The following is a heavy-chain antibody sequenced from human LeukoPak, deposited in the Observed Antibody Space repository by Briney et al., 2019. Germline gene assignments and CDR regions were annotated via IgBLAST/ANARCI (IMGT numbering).Heavy chain of an antibody. J-gene: IGHJ4*02. Sequence: EASVKVSCKASGYTFTGYYMHWVRQAPGQGLEWMGIINPSGGNTNYAQKFQGRVTMTRDTSTSTVYMELSSLRSGDTAVYYCARFAVHRRLAVAGQFGLDYWGQGTLVTVSS. D-gene: IGHD6-19*01. V-gene: IGHV1-46*01. CDR2: INPSGGNT. CDR1: GYTFTGYY. CDR3: ARFAVHRRLAVAGQFGLDY.